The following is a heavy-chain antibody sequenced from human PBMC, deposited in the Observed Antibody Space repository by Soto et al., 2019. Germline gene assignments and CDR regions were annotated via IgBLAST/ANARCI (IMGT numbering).Heavy chain of an antibody. Sequence: QVQLEQSGAEVKKPGASVKVSCKASGYTFSSQYMNWVRQAPGQGLEWMGIINPSGGSTSSAQKYQGRLTLTRDISTSTFYMELSSLRSEDTAVYYCARDGDCSGGSCSTNYWFDPWGQGPLVTVSS. CDR2: INPSGGST. CDR3: ARDGDCSGGSCSTNYWFDP. J-gene: IGHJ5*02. CDR1: GYTFSSQY. D-gene: IGHD2-15*01. V-gene: IGHV1-46*01.